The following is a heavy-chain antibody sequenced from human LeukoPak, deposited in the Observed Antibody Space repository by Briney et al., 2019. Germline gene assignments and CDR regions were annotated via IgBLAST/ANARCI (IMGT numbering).Heavy chain of an antibody. Sequence: PSETLSLTCTVSGGSISSRSYYWGWIRQPPGKGLEWIASIYYSGSTYYNPSLKSRVTISVDTSKNQFSLKLTSVTAADTAVYYCARYSGTYSNFFDYWGQGTLVTVSS. CDR1: GGSISSRSYY. J-gene: IGHJ4*02. CDR3: ARYSGTYSNFFDY. CDR2: IYYSGST. D-gene: IGHD1-26*01. V-gene: IGHV4-39*01.